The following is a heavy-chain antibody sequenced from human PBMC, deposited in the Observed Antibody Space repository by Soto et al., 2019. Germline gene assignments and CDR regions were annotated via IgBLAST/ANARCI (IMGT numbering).Heavy chain of an antibody. D-gene: IGHD6-19*01. Sequence: VKVSCKASGRTFSSYAISWVRQAPGQGLEWMGGIIPIFGTANYAQKFQGRVTITADKSTSTAYMELSSLRSEDTAVYYCARGGSSGWGILYYSYGMDFCGTGPTVTVSS. J-gene: IGHJ6*04. CDR2: IIPIFGTA. CDR1: GRTFSSYA. CDR3: ARGGSSGWGILYYSYGMDF. V-gene: IGHV1-69*13.